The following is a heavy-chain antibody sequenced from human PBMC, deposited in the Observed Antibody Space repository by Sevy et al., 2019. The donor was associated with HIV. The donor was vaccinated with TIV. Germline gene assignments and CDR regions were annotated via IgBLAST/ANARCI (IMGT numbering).Heavy chain of an antibody. Sequence: GGSLRLSCAASGFTFRSYVMNWVRQAPGKGLEWVSSISGSGDDTYYTDSVKGRFTISRDNSKNTLYLQMNSLRAEDTAVYFCAKSSGEMAIFGFDYWGQGTLVTVSS. CDR3: AKSSGEMAIFGFDY. CDR2: ISGSGDDT. CDR1: GFTFRSYV. D-gene: IGHD3-10*02. J-gene: IGHJ4*02. V-gene: IGHV3-23*01.